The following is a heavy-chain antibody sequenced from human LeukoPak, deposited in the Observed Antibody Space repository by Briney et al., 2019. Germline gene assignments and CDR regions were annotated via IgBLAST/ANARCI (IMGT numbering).Heavy chain of an antibody. J-gene: IGHJ4*02. CDR3: VRDVTSVLDY. CDR1: GFTFSSYW. D-gene: IGHD4-17*01. CDR2: INIDESIT. Sequence: PGGSLRLSCAASGFTFSSYWMHWVRQAPGKGLVWVSRINIDESITTYADSVKGRFTISRDNAKNTLYLQMDSLRAEDTAVYYCVRDVTSVLDYWGQGTLVTVSS. V-gene: IGHV3-74*01.